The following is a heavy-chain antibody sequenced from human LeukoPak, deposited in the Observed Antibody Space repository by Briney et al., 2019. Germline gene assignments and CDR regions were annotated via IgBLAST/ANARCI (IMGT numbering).Heavy chain of an antibody. V-gene: IGHV4-30-4*08. CDR1: GGSISSGDYY. Sequence: SETLSLTCTVSGGSISSGDYYWSWIRQPPGKGLEWIGYIYYSGSTYYNPSPKSRVTISVDTSKNQFSLKLSSVTAADTAVYYCARVAATFYYYMDVWGKGTTVTVSS. CDR2: IYYSGST. D-gene: IGHD2-15*01. CDR3: ARVAATFYYYMDV. J-gene: IGHJ6*03.